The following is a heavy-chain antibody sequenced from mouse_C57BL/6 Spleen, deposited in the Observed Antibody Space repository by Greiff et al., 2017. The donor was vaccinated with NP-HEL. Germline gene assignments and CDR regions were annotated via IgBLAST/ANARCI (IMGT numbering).Heavy chain of an antibody. J-gene: IGHJ4*01. CDR1: GYTFTSYW. CDR2: INPSNGGT. CDR3: ARSGVTTYYAMDY. Sequence: QVQLQQPGTELVKPGASVKLSCKASGYTFTSYWMHWVKQRPGQGLEWIGNINPSNGGTNYNEKFKSKATLTVDKSSSTAYMQLSSLTSEDSAVFYCARSGVTTYYAMDYWGQGTSVTVSS. V-gene: IGHV1-53*01. D-gene: IGHD2-5*01.